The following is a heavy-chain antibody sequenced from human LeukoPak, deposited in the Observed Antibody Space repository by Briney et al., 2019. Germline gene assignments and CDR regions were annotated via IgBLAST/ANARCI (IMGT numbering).Heavy chain of an antibody. Sequence: RASVKVSFKASGYPFITYGISWVRPAPGQGPGWMGWIETYNGDTNYAQRFQGRVTMTTDTATNTAYMELKSLTSGDTAVYYCAKVRSPYYYASGSPAVDGMDVWGQGTTVTVSS. V-gene: IGHV1-18*01. CDR2: IETYNGDT. J-gene: IGHJ6*02. CDR3: AKVRSPYYYASGSPAVDGMDV. CDR1: GYPFITYG. D-gene: IGHD3-10*01.